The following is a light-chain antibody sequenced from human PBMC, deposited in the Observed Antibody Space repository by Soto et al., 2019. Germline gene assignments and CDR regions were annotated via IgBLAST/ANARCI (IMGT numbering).Light chain of an antibody. CDR3: CSYTTTTPHWV. J-gene: IGLJ3*02. CDR1: SSDVGRYKY. CDR2: EVS. V-gene: IGLV2-14*01. Sequence: QSALTQPASVSGSPGQSITISCTGTSSDVGRYKYVSWYQQHPGKAPKVMIYEVSNRPSGVSNRFSGSKSGNTASLTISGLLAEDEADYYCCSYTTTTPHWVFGGGTKVTVL.